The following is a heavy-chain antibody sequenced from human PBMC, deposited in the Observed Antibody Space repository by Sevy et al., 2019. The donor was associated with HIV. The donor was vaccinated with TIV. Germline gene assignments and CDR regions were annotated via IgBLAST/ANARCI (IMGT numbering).Heavy chain of an antibody. CDR2: ISSSGSTI. CDR3: ARGRWSAAGTGGSEVFDY. CDR1: GFTFSDYY. Sequence: GGSLRLSCAASGFTFSDYYMSWIRQAPGKGLEWVSYISSSGSTIYYADSVKGRFSISRDNAKKSLYLQMNSLTVEDMAVYYCARGRWSAAGTGGSEVFDYWGQGTLVTVSS. V-gene: IGHV3-11*01. J-gene: IGHJ4*02. D-gene: IGHD6-13*01.